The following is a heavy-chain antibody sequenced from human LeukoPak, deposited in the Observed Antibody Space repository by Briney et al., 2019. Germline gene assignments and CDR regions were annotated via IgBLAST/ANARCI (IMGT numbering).Heavy chain of an antibody. CDR1: GFTFSSYA. CDR2: ISYDGSNK. Sequence: GGSLRLSCAASGFTFSSYAMHWVRQAPGKGLEWVVVISYDGSNKYYADSVKGRFTISRDNSKNTLYLQMNSLRAEDTAVYYCARDDTTNNYYYYYGMDVWGQGTTVTVSS. J-gene: IGHJ6*02. V-gene: IGHV3-30*04. CDR3: ARDDTTNNYYYYYGMDV. D-gene: IGHD1-1*01.